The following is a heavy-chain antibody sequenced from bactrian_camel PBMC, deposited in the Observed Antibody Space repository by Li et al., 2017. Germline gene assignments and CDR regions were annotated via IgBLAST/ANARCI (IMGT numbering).Heavy chain of an antibody. CDR2: LDSRGTT. J-gene: IGHJ6*01. CDR1: GYTYNRNC. V-gene: IGHV3S53*01. D-gene: IGHD2*01. CDR3: REGGIHA. Sequence: QVQLVESGGGLVQPGGSLSLSCAASGYTYNRNCMAWFRQAPGKEREGVALLDSRGTTIYADSVKGRFTISRDDAKNTLYLQMNCLKPEDTAVYYCREGGIHAWGQGTQVTVS.